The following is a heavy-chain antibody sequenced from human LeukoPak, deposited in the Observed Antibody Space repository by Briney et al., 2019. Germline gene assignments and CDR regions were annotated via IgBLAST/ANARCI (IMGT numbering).Heavy chain of an antibody. CDR1: GGSISSSSYY. CDR2: IYYSGST. CDR3: ARLDAVALHVDY. V-gene: IGHV4-39*01. Sequence: SETLSLTCTVSGGSISSSSYYWGWIRQPPGKGLEWIGSIYYSGSTYYNPSLKSRVTISVDTSKNQFSLKLSSVTAADTAVYYCARLDAVALHVDYWGQGTLVTVSS. D-gene: IGHD6-19*01. J-gene: IGHJ4*02.